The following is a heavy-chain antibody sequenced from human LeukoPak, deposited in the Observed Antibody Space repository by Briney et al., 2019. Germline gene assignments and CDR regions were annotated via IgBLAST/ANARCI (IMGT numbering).Heavy chain of an antibody. Sequence: PSQTLSLTCTVSGGSISSGGYYWSWIRQHPGRGLEWIGYVYYSGSTYYNPSLKSRVTISVDTSKNQFSLKLSSVTAADTAVYYRAREVITIGGAPIGDAFDIWGQGTMVTVSS. D-gene: IGHD3-16*01. CDR3: AREVITIGGAPIGDAFDI. CDR1: GGSISSGGYY. CDR2: VYYSGST. V-gene: IGHV4-31*03. J-gene: IGHJ3*02.